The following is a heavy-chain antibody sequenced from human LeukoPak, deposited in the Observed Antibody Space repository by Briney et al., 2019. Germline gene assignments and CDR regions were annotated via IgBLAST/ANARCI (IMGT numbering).Heavy chain of an antibody. CDR1: GGSISSYY. CDR2: IYYSGST. J-gene: IGHJ4*02. D-gene: IGHD3-10*01. V-gene: IGHV4-59*08. CDR3: ARHYGSGSYVYFDY. Sequence: SETLSLTCTVSGGSISSYYWSWIRQPPGKGLEWLGYIYYSGSTNYNPSLKSRVTISVDTSKNQFSLKLSSVTAADTAVYYCARHYGSGSYVYFDYWGQGTLVTVSS.